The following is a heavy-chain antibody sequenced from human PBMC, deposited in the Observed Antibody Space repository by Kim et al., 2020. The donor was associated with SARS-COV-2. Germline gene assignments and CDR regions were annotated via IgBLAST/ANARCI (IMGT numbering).Heavy chain of an antibody. Sequence: SVKVSCKASGGTFSSYAISWVRQAPGQGLEWMGGIIPIFGTANYAQKFQGRVTITADESTSTAYMELSSLRSEDTAVYYCARGQSYCGGDCYSDDAFDIWGQGTMVTVSS. CDR3: ARGQSYCGGDCYSDDAFDI. D-gene: IGHD2-21*02. CDR1: GGTFSSYA. V-gene: IGHV1-69*13. J-gene: IGHJ3*02. CDR2: IIPIFGTA.